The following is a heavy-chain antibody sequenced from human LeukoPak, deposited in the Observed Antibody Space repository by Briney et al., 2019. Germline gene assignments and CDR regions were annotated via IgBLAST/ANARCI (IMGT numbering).Heavy chain of an antibody. D-gene: IGHD4-23*01. CDR1: GGSISTSSYY. CDR2: IYHSGST. CDR3: ASRSVTTGVFDY. V-gene: IGHV4-39*07. Sequence: PSETLSLTCTVSGGSISTSSYYWGWIRQPPGKGLEWIGSIYHSGSTYYNPSLKSRVTISVDTSKNQFSLKLSSVTAADTAVYYCASRSVTTGVFDYWGQGTLVTVSS. J-gene: IGHJ4*02.